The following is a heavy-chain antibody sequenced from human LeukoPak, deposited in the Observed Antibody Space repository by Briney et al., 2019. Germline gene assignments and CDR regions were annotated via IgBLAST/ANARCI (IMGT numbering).Heavy chain of an antibody. CDR3: ARVLPHYYHYAMDV. V-gene: IGHV3-53*04. D-gene: IGHD2-15*01. CDR1: GFTVSGNY. Sequence: GGSLRLSCAVSGFTVSGNYMSWVRQAPGQGLVWVSVIYGGGRTYYADSVKGRLTISRHNSENTLCLQMNSLRIEDTAVYYCARVLPHYYHYAMDVWGQGTTVTVSS. CDR2: IYGGGRT. J-gene: IGHJ6*02.